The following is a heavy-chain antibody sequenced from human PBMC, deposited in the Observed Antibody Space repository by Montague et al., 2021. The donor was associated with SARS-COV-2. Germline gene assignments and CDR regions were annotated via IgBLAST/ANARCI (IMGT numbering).Heavy chain of an antibody. CDR3: ARTYGSGRGFDL. Sequence: PALVKPSQTLTLTCTLSGFSLSTSGMCVSWIRQPPGKALEWLARIDWDDDKYYSTSLKTRLTISKDTSKNQVVLTMTNMDPVDTATYYCARTYGSGRGFDLWGRGTLVTVSS. D-gene: IGHD3-10*01. J-gene: IGHJ2*01. CDR2: IDWDDDK. CDR1: GFSLSTSGMC. V-gene: IGHV2-70*11.